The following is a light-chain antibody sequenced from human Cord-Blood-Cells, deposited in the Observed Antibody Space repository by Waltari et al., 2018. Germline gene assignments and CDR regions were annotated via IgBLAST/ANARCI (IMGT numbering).Light chain of an antibody. V-gene: IGLV1-44*01. CDR3: AAWDDSLNGVV. CDR2: SNN. Sequence: QSVLTQPPSASGPPGQRVTISCSGRSSNTGSNTVNWYQQLPGTAPKLLIYSNNQRPSGVPDRFSGSKSGTSASLAISGLQSEDEADYYCAAWDDSLNGVVFGGGTKLTVL. CDR1: SSNTGSNT. J-gene: IGLJ2*01.